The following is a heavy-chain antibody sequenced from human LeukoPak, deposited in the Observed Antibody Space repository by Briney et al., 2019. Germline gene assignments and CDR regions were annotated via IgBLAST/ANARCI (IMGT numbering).Heavy chain of an antibody. Sequence: PGGALRLSCAASGFTFSSYSLNWVRQAPGKGLEWGSSISSSSSYIYYADSVKGRFTISRDNAKNSLYLQMNSLRAEDTAVYYCAIYCSSTSCYDAFDIWGQGTMVTVSS. D-gene: IGHD2-2*01. CDR2: ISSSSSYI. V-gene: IGHV3-21*01. CDR3: AIYCSSTSCYDAFDI. J-gene: IGHJ3*02. CDR1: GFTFSSYS.